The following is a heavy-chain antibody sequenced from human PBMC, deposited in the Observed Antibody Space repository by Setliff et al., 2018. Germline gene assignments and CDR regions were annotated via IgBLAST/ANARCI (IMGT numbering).Heavy chain of an antibody. V-gene: IGHV1-18*01. Sequence: SVKVSCKASGYTFSSSGITWVRQAPGQGLEWMGWISAYSGNTNYAQKFQGRVTMTTDSSTSTAYMELGSLTSDDTAVYYCSRLVRYCTTTACQRASGAEVWGQGTVVTVSS. D-gene: IGHD2-8*01. J-gene: IGHJ4*02. CDR3: SRLVRYCTTTACQRASGAEV. CDR2: ISAYSGNT. CDR1: GYTFSSSG.